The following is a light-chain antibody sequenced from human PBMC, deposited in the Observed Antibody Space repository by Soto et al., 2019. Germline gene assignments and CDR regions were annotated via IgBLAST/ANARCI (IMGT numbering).Light chain of an antibody. Sequence: QSVLTQPPSVSGAPGQRVTISCTGSSSNIGAGYDVHWYQQLPDTAPKLLIYGDNNRPSGVPDRFSDSKSGTSASLAITGLQAEDEAHYYCQSYDRSLRGYVFGTGTKLTVL. J-gene: IGLJ1*01. CDR2: GDN. CDR1: SSNIGAGYD. V-gene: IGLV1-40*01. CDR3: QSYDRSLRGYV.